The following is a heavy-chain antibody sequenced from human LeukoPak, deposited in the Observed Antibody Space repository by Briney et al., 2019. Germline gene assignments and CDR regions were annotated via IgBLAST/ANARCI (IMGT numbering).Heavy chain of an antibody. CDR1: GGTFSIYA. CDR3: ARSTTVTTVFDY. V-gene: IGHV1-69*04. CDR2: IIPILGIA. J-gene: IGHJ4*02. Sequence: SVKVSCKASGGTFSIYAISWVRRAPGQGLEWMGRIIPILGIANYAQKFQGRVTITADKSTSTAYMELSSLRSEDTAVYYCARSTTVTTVFDYWGQGTLVTVSS. D-gene: IGHD4-17*01.